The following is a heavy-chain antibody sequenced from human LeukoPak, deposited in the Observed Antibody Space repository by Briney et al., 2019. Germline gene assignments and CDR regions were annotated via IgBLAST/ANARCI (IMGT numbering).Heavy chain of an antibody. Sequence: GGSLRLSCAASGFTLSSYGMHWVRQAPGKGLEWVAVISYDGSNKYYADSVKGRFTISRDNSKNTQYLQMNSLRAEDTAVYYCARALFMDPWGQGTLVTVSS. CDR3: ARALFMDP. CDR2: ISYDGSNK. D-gene: IGHD3-16*01. J-gene: IGHJ5*02. CDR1: GFTLSSYG. V-gene: IGHV3-30*03.